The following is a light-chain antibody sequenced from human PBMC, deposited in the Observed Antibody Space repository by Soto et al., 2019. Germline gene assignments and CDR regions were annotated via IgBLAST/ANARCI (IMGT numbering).Light chain of an antibody. CDR1: NSDVGGYNY. CDR2: DVG. J-gene: IGLJ1*01. V-gene: IGLV2-14*01. CDR3: SSYTSISTLV. Sequence: QSALTQPASVSGSPGQSITMSCTGTNSDVGGYNYVSWYQQLPGKAPQLMIYDVGNRPSGVSNRFSGSKSGNTASLTISGLQAEDEADCYCSSYTSISTLVFGTGTKLTVL.